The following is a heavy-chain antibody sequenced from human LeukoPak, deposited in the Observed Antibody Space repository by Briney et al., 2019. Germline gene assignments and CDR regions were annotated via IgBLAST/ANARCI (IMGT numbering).Heavy chain of an antibody. Sequence: GGSLRLSCAASGFSVSGNYMSWVRQAPGKGLEWISVHYDDGNTYYADSVKGRFTISRDISKNTLYLQMNSLRAEDTATYYCAKDHGFYSSGWNPLFDYWGRGTLVTVSS. CDR3: AKDHGFYSSGWNPLFDY. D-gene: IGHD6-19*01. J-gene: IGHJ4*02. CDR2: HYDDGNT. CDR1: GFSVSGNY. V-gene: IGHV3-53*01.